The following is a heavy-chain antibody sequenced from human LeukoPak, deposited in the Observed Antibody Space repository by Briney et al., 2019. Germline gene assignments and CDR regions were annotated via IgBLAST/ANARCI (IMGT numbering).Heavy chain of an antibody. D-gene: IGHD3/OR15-3a*01. CDR2: ISSSISTK. J-gene: IGHJ4*02. CDR1: GFTFSSYS. Sequence: GGSLRLSCAASGFTFSSYSMNWVRQAPGKGLEWVSYISSSISTKYYADSVKGRFTISRDNAKNSLYLQMSSLRAEDTAVYYCARGHGLDYWGQGTLVTVSS. CDR3: ARGHGLDY. V-gene: IGHV3-48*01.